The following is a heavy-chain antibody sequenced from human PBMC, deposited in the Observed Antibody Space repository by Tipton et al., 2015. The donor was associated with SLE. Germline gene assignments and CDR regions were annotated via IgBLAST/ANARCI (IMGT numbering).Heavy chain of an antibody. J-gene: IGHJ6*03. CDR2: IYSSGST. D-gene: IGHD4-17*01. CDR3: ARVLSYGDYDFYYFYYMDV. CDR1: GDSISTGGYY. Sequence: TLSLTYTVSGDSISTGGYYWTWIRQHPGKGLEWIAYIYSSGSTYYNPSLKSRVSLSVDTSKNQFSLELSSVTAADTAIYYCARVLSYGDYDFYYFYYMDVWGKGTTVTVSS. V-gene: IGHV4-31*03.